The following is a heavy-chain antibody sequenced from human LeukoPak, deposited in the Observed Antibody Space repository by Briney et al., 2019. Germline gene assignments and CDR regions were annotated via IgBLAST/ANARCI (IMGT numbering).Heavy chain of an antibody. Sequence: GGSLRLSCAASGFSFSGYWMTWVRQAPGKGLEWVANIKEDGSEKYYADFVKGRFTISRDNSKDTLYLQMNSLRAEDTAVYYCAKDSGQWLPHDAFDIWGQGAMVTVSS. CDR1: GFSFSGYW. J-gene: IGHJ3*02. CDR3: AKDSGQWLPHDAFDI. D-gene: IGHD6-19*01. CDR2: IKEDGSEK. V-gene: IGHV3-7*01.